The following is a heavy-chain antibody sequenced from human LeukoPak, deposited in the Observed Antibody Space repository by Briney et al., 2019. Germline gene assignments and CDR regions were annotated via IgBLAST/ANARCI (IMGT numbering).Heavy chain of an antibody. CDR3: AKRSPPFDI. D-gene: IGHD3-10*01. V-gene: IGHV3-23*01. CDR2: ISDSGGGT. CDR1: GFTFSNYP. J-gene: IGHJ3*02. Sequence: GGSLRLSCAASGFTFSNYPISWVRQAPGKGLEWVSAISDSGGGTYYADSVKGRFTISRDNSKNTVYLQMHSLRAEDSAVYYCAKRSPPFDIWGQGTMVTVSS.